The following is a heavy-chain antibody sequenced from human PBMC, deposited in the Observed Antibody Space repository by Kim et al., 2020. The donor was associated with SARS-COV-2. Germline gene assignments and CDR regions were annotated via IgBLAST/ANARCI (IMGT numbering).Heavy chain of an antibody. D-gene: IGHD5-12*01. J-gene: IGHJ4*02. Sequence: GGSLRLSCAASGFTFSGYGMSWVRQAPGKGLEWVSAISDSGAARNYANSVKGRFTISRDNSKNTLYLQMNSLRDEDTAVYYCAKRLGYRTPNFDYWGQGTLVTVSS. V-gene: IGHV3-23*01. CDR1: GFTFSGYG. CDR2: ISDSGAAR. CDR3: AKRLGYRTPNFDY.